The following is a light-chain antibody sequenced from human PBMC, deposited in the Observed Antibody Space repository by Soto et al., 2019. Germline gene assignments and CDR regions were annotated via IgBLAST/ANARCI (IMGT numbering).Light chain of an antibody. CDR2: WAS. CDR3: QQYYSTPT. Sequence: DIMMTQSPDSLAVSLGERATFNCKSSQSVLYSSDNKNYLAWYHQKPGQPPKLLIYWASTRESGVPDRFTGSGSGTDFTLTISSLQAEDVAVYYCQQYYSTPTFGQGTKLEIK. CDR1: QSVLYSSDNKNY. V-gene: IGKV4-1*01. J-gene: IGKJ2*01.